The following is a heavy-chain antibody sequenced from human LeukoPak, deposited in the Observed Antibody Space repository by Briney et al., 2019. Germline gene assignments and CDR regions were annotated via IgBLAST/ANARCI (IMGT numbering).Heavy chain of an antibody. CDR3: AKFLISDSSGYYWDAFDI. CDR2: IGWSGGST. D-gene: IGHD3-22*01. CDR1: GFTFSSYA. V-gene: IGHV3-23*01. J-gene: IGHJ3*02. Sequence: GGSLRLSCAASGFTFSSYAMGWVRQAPGKGVEWVSGIGWSGGSTYYADSVKGRFTISRDNSKNTLYLQMNSLRAEDTAVYYCAKFLISDSSGYYWDAFDIWGQGTMVTVSS.